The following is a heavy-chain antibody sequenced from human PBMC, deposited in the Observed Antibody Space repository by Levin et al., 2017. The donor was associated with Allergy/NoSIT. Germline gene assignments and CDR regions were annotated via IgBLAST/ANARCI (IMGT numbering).Heavy chain of an antibody. Sequence: SVKVSCKASGGTFSSYAISWVRQAPGQGLEWMGGIIPIFGTANYAQKFQGRVTITADESTSTAYMELSSLRSEDTAVYYCARNFPQKYYDYVWGSYRFRLDAFDIWGQGTMVTVSS. J-gene: IGHJ3*02. V-gene: IGHV1-69*13. CDR3: ARNFPQKYYDYVWGSYRFRLDAFDI. CDR1: GGTFSSYA. CDR2: IIPIFGTA. D-gene: IGHD3-16*02.